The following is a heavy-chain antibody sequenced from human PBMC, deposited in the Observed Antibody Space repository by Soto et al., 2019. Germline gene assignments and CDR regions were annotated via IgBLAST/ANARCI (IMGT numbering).Heavy chain of an antibody. CDR3: ARDGNEYYYGSGSYYTPGAFDI. CDR2: IYSGGST. V-gene: IGHV3-66*01. CDR1: GFTVSSNY. Sequence: PGGSLRLSCAASGFTVSSNYMSWVRQAPGKGLEWVSVIYSGGSTYYADSVKGRFTISRDNSKNTLYLQMNSLRAEDTAVYYCARDGNEYYYGSGSYYTPGAFDIWGQGTMVTVSS. J-gene: IGHJ3*02. D-gene: IGHD3-10*01.